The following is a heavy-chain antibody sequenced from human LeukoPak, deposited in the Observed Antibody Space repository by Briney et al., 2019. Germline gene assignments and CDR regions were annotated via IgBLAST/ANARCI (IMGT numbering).Heavy chain of an antibody. CDR3: AGNYDFWSGPYYFDY. Sequence: GGSLRLSCAASGFTFSSYAMSWVRQAPGKGLEWVSSISAGGGSTNYADSVKGRFTISRDNAKNSLYLQMNSLRAEDTAVYYCAGNYDFWSGPYYFDYWGQGTLVTVSS. V-gene: IGHV3-23*01. CDR1: GFTFSSYA. CDR2: ISAGGGST. J-gene: IGHJ4*02. D-gene: IGHD3-3*01.